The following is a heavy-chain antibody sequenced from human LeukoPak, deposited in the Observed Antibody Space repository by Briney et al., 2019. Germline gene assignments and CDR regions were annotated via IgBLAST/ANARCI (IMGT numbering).Heavy chain of an antibody. CDR3: AKAMVTYYYYGMDV. D-gene: IGHD5-18*01. Sequence: GGSLRLSCAASGFTFSSCSMNWVRQAPGKGLEWVSSISSSSSYIYYADSVKGRFTISRDNAKNSLYLQMNSLRAEDTAVYYCAKAMVTYYYYGMDVWGQGTTVTVSS. J-gene: IGHJ6*02. V-gene: IGHV3-21*01. CDR1: GFTFSSCS. CDR2: ISSSSSYI.